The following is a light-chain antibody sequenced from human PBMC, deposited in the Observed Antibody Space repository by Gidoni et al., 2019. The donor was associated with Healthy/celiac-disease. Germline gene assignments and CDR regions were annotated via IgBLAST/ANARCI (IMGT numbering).Light chain of an antibody. CDR1: QSLLHSDGRTF. CDR2: EAS. J-gene: IGKJ1*01. CDR3: MQSIQLRT. Sequence: DIVMTQSPLSLSVTPGQPASISCKSSQSLLHSDGRTFLDWYLQKPGQSPQLLIYEASHRFPGVPDRFSGSGSGTDFTLKISRVEAEDVGVYYCMQSIQLRTYGQGTKVEIK. V-gene: IGKV2D-29*02.